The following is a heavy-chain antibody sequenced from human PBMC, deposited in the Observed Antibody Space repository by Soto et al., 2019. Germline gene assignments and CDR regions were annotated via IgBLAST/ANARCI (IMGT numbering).Heavy chain of an antibody. J-gene: IGHJ6*01. Sequence: QVQLVESGGGVVQPGRSLRLSCAASGFTFSSYAMHWVRQAPGKGLEWVAVISYDGSNKYYADSVKGRFTISRDNSKNTLYLQMNSLRAEDTAVYYCARVSLTAMVYYYYGMDVW. CDR3: ARVSLTAMVYYYYGMDV. D-gene: IGHD5-18*01. CDR1: GFTFSSYA. CDR2: ISYDGSNK. V-gene: IGHV3-30-3*01.